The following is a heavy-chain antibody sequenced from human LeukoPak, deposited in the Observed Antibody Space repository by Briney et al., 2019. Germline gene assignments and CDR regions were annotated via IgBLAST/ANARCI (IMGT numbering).Heavy chain of an antibody. CDR3: ARDPGGGIVVVPAALGFDY. CDR2: INPNSGGT. J-gene: IGHJ4*02. V-gene: IGHV1-2*02. CDR1: GYTFTGYY. Sequence: ASVKVSCKASGYTFTGYYMHWVRQAPGQGLEWMGWINPNSGGTNYAQKFQGRVTMTRDTSISTAYMELSGLRSDDTAVYYCARDPGGGIVVVPAALGFDYWGQGTLVTVSS. D-gene: IGHD2-2*01.